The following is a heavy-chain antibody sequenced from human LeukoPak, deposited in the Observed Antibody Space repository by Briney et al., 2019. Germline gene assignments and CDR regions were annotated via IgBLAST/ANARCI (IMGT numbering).Heavy chain of an antibody. CDR2: IRQDGSDK. CDR1: GFTFNKYW. J-gene: IGHJ4*02. CDR3: ARENWGPDY. D-gene: IGHD7-27*01. V-gene: IGHV3-7*01. Sequence: GGSLRLSCAASGFTFNKYWMTWVRQAPGKGLEWVANIRQDGSDKHYVSSVKGRFTISRDNAKNSVYLQMNSLRDEDTAIYYCARENWGPDYWGQGTLVTVSS.